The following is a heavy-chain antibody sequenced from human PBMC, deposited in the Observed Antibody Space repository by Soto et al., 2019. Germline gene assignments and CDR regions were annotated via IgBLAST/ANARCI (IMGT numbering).Heavy chain of an antibody. V-gene: IGHV3-21*01. Sequence: GGSLRLSCAASGFTFGSYSMNWVRQAPGKGLEWVSSISSGSSYIYYADSVKGRFTISRDNAKNSLYLQMNSLRAEDTAVYYCARGLDSGQLGSPLYFYYYVMDVWGQGTTVTVSS. CDR1: GFTFGSYS. CDR2: ISSGSSYI. J-gene: IGHJ6*02. D-gene: IGHD6-6*01. CDR3: ARGLDSGQLGSPLYFYYYVMDV.